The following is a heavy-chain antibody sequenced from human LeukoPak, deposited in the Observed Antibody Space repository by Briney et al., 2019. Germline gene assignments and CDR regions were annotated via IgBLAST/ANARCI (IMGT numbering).Heavy chain of an antibody. J-gene: IGHJ4*02. CDR1: GFTFSSYS. Sequence: PGGSLRLSCAVSGFTFSSYSMNWVRQAPGKGLEWVAVISYDGSNKYYADSVKGRFTISRDNSENTLYLQMNSLRAEDTAVYYCARDADFWSGYPSSGFDYWGQGTLVTVSS. CDR3: ARDADFWSGYPSSGFDY. D-gene: IGHD3-3*01. V-gene: IGHV3-30*03. CDR2: ISYDGSNK.